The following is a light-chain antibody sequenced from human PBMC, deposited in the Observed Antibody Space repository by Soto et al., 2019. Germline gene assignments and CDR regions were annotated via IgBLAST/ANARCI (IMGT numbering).Light chain of an antibody. J-gene: IGKJ4*01. V-gene: IGKV1-9*01. Sequence: IQLTQSPSSLSASVGDRVTITCRASQGISSYLAWYQQKPGRAPKLLIYAASTLQSGVPSRFSGSGSGTDFTLTISSLQPEDFATCYCQQLNDYPLTFGGGTKVEI. CDR1: QGISSY. CDR3: QQLNDYPLT. CDR2: AAS.